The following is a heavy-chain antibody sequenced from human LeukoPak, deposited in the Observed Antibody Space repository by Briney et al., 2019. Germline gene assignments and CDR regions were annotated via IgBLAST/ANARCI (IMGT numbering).Heavy chain of an antibody. CDR3: VRSRSGTYGWFDP. J-gene: IGHJ5*02. CDR2: IYYSGTT. D-gene: IGHD4-17*01. Sequence: SETLSLTCTVSGGSITNYYWSWIRQPPGKGLEWIGYIYYSGTTNYNPSLKSRVTTSVDTSENQFSLKVNSVTAADTAVYYCVRSRSGTYGWFDPWGQGTLVTVSS. CDR1: GGSITNYY. V-gene: IGHV4-59*01.